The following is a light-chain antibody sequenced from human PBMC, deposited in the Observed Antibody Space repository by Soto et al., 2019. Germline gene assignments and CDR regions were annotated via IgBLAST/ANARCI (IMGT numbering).Light chain of an antibody. CDR1: SSDVGGYNY. Sequence: QSALTQPPSASGSPGQSVTISCTGTSSDVGGYNYVSWYQQHPGKAPKLMIYEVSKRPSGVPDRFSGSKSGNTASLTVSGLQADEEADYYCSSYAGSNNVFGTGPKLTVL. CDR2: EVS. V-gene: IGLV2-8*01. J-gene: IGLJ1*01. CDR3: SSYAGSNNV.